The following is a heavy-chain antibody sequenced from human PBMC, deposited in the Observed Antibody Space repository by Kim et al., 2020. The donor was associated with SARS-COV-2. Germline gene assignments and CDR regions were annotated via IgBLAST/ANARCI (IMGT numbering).Heavy chain of an antibody. Sequence: VNGGFTISRDNAKNSLYLQMNSLRTEDTALYYCAKSKIHVFQGVLYGMDVWGQGSTVTVSS. D-gene: IGHD3-10*01. V-gene: IGHV3-9*01. CDR3: AKSKIHVFQGVLYGMDV. J-gene: IGHJ6*02.